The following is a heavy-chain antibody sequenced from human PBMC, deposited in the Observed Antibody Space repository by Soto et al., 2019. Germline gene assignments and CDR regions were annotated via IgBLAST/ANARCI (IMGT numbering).Heavy chain of an antibody. CDR3: AKGLGAAAKGDSFDY. V-gene: IGHV3-23*01. CDR2: ISASGGSI. D-gene: IGHD2-2*01. CDR1: GFTFSTYA. Sequence: EVQLLESGGGLVQPGGSPRLSCSASGFTFSTYAMNWVRQAPGKGLEWVSSISASGGSIYYVDSVKGRFTISRDNSKNTLYLQVNSLRAEDTAVYYCAKGLGAAAKGDSFDYWGQGTLVTVSS. J-gene: IGHJ4*02.